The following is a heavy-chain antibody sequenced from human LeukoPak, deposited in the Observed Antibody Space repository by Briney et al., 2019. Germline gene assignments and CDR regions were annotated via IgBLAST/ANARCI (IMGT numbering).Heavy chain of an antibody. CDR2: IRYDGSNK. CDR1: GFTFSSYG. V-gene: IGHV3-30*02. CDR3: AYLYYGDYDY. D-gene: IGHD4-17*01. Sequence: GGSLRLSCAASGFTFSSYGMHWVRQAPGKGLEWVAFIRYDGSNKYYADSVKGLFTISRDNSKNTLYLQMNSLRAEDTAVYYCAYLYYGDYDYWGQGTLVTVSS. J-gene: IGHJ4*02.